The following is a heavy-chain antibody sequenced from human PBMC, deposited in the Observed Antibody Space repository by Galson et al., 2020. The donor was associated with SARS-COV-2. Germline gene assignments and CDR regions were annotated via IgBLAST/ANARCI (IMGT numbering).Heavy chain of an antibody. V-gene: IGHV3-23*01. CDR3: AKDEPADYFDY. D-gene: IGHD2-2*01. CDR2: ISGGGSST. CDR1: GFSFSSYA. Sequence: LSLTCVASGFSFSSYAMSWVRQSPGKGLEWVSIISGGGSSTYYADSVRGRFTISRDNSKNTVYLQMNSLRAEDTALYYCAKDEPADYFDYWGQGSLVTVSS. J-gene: IGHJ4*02.